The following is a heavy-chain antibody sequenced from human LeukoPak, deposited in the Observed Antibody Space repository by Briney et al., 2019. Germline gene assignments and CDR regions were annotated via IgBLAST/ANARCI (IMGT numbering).Heavy chain of an antibody. CDR1: GFTFSSYS. CDR2: ISTSSIYI. CDR3: AKSRGSGLFDY. V-gene: IGHV3-21*04. J-gene: IGHJ4*02. Sequence: GGSLRLSCAASGFTFSSYSMNWVRQAPGKGLEWVSSISTSSIYIYYADSVNGRFTISRDNAKNSLYLQMNSLRAEDTALYYCAKSRGSGLFDYWGQGTLVTVAS. D-gene: IGHD3/OR15-3a*01.